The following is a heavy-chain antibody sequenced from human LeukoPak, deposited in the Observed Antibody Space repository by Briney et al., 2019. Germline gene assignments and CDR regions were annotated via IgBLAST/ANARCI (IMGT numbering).Heavy chain of an antibody. J-gene: IGHJ5*02. Sequence: PGGSLRLSCAASGFTFSSYAMHWVRQAPGKGLEYVSAISSNGGSTYYANSVKGRFTISRDNSKNTLYLQMGSLRAEDMAVYYCARDSGGRELLMGNWFDPWGQGTLVTVSS. CDR1: GFTFSSYA. V-gene: IGHV3-64*01. CDR2: ISSNGGST. D-gene: IGHD3-10*01. CDR3: ARDSGGRELLMGNWFDP.